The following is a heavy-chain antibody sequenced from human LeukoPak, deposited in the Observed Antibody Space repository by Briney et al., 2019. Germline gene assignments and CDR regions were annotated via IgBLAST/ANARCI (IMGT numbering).Heavy chain of an antibody. Sequence: GGSLRLSCAASGFTFSSYEMNWVRQAPGKGLEWVSYISSSGSTIYYADSVKGRFTISRDNAKNSLYLQMNSLRTEDTAVYYCARDEYSSGWYDYWGQGTLVTVSS. CDR2: ISSSGSTI. J-gene: IGHJ4*02. CDR1: GFTFSSYE. CDR3: ARDEYSSGWYDY. D-gene: IGHD6-19*01. V-gene: IGHV3-48*03.